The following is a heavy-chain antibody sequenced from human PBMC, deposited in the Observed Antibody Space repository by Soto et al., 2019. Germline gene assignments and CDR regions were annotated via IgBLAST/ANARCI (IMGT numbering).Heavy chain of an antibody. D-gene: IGHD2-21*02. CDR3: ARFCGGDCYSLGHYYYGMDV. Sequence: VNVSCKASGGTFCNYAISWVRQAPGQGLEWMGGIIPIFGTANYAQKFQGRVTITADESTSTAYMELSSLRSEDTAVYYCARFCGGDCYSLGHYYYGMDVWGQGTTVTVSS. J-gene: IGHJ6*02. CDR1: GGTFCNYA. V-gene: IGHV1-69*13. CDR2: IIPIFGTA.